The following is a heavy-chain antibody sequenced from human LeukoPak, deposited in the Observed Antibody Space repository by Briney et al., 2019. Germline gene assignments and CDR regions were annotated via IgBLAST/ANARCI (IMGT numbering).Heavy chain of an antibody. J-gene: IGHJ3*02. Sequence: PGGSLRLSCAASGFTFRVYEMQWVRQAPGKGLEWVSYISGRGDTINYADSVKGRLTISRDNARNSLYLQMNSLRSEDTALYYCARGDYYGSQNYTYDIWGQGTMVTVSS. D-gene: IGHD3-10*01. CDR2: ISGRGDTI. V-gene: IGHV3-48*03. CDR3: ARGDYYGSQNYTYDI. CDR1: GFTFRVYE.